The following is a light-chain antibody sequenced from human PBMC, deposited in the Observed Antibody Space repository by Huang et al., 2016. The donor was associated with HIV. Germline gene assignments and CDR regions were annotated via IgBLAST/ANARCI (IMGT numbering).Light chain of an antibody. V-gene: IGKV4-1*01. Sequence: DIVMTQSPDSLAVSLGERATITCVSSQSVLSPTNNRNHLAWYQQKPRQPPKLLLYWPSTRESGVPDRFRGSGSATDFTLTIDNLQAEDVALYFCQQYYSIPGFGQGTYVEV. CDR3: QQYYSIPG. CDR2: WPS. J-gene: IGKJ1*01. CDR1: QSVLSPTNNRNH.